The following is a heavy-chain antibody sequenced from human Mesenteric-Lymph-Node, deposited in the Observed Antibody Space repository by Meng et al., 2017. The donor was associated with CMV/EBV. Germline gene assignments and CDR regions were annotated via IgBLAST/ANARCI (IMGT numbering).Heavy chain of an antibody. CDR3: ARVIAAAAPFDY. CDR1: GCIFSSYS. V-gene: IGHV1-69*01. Sequence: CNACGCIFSSYSISCVSHAPGQGLEWFGGNIHIFGTANYAPKLQGRVTITADESTNTAYLELSSLRSADTAVYYCARVIAAAAPFDYWGQGTLVTVSS. J-gene: IGHJ4*02. CDR2: NIHIFGTA. D-gene: IGHD6-13*01.